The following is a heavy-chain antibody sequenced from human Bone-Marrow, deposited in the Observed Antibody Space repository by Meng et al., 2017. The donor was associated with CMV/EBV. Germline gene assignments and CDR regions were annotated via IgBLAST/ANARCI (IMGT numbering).Heavy chain of an antibody. V-gene: IGHV3-30*02. D-gene: IGHD2-2*01. CDR1: GFTFSSYG. J-gene: IGHJ3*02. CDR2: IRYDGSNK. CDR3: VRDCSSTNWSGYYSGCDAFDI. Sequence: GESLKISCAASGFTFSSYGMHWVRQAPGKGLEWVAFIRYDGSNKYYADSVKGRFTISRDNAKKSLYLQMNRLRAEDTAVYYCVRDCSSTNWSGYYSGCDAFDIWGQGAMVTVSS.